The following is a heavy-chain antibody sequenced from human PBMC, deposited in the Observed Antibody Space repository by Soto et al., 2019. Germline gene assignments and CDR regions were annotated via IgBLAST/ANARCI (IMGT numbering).Heavy chain of an antibody. Sequence: GGSLRPSCASSGLTFSNYVIHWVRQAPGKGLEWVAVISYDGSGKEYADSAKGRFTISRDNPKNTAYLQMNSLRAEDTAVYYCAKSDYEFFFFDYWGQGALVTVSS. CDR2: ISYDGSGK. V-gene: IGHV3-30*18. CDR3: AKSDYEFFFFDY. D-gene: IGHD4-17*01. CDR1: GLTFSNYV. J-gene: IGHJ4*02.